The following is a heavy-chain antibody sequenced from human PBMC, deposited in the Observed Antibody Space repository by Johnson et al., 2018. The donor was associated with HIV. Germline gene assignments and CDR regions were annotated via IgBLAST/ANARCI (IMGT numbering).Heavy chain of an antibody. CDR1: RFTFDDYA. CDR3: ARDGYSGGFDI. CDR2: INWDGDST. D-gene: IGHD2-21*01. Sequence: QLVESGGVVVQPGGSLRLSCETSRFTFDDYAMHWVRQAPGKGLEWVSLINWDGDSTYYADSVKGRFTISRDNSKNSLYLQMNSLKTEDTAVYYCARDGYSGGFDIWGQGTVVTVSS. J-gene: IGHJ3*02. V-gene: IGHV3-43D*03.